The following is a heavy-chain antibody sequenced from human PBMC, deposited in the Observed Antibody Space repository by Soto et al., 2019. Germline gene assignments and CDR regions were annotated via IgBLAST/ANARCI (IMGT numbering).Heavy chain of an antibody. CDR2: FYHSGNS. CDR3: ARISSVDPYGYVNGGLDV. Sequence: QVQLQQSGPGLVKPSETLSLTCSVSGGSIRSYYWSWIRQSPEKWLEWIGYFYHSGNSNYNPSLKRRVTISVDTSKNQLSLSLRSVTAADTAVYFCARISSVDPYGYVNGGLDVWGQGTTVTVSS. D-gene: IGHD5-18*01. CDR1: GGSIRSYY. V-gene: IGHV4-59*01. J-gene: IGHJ6*02.